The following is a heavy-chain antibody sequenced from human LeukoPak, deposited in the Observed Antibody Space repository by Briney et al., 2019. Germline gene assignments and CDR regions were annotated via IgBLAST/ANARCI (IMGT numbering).Heavy chain of an antibody. V-gene: IGHV1-2*02. J-gene: IGHJ3*01. CDR2: INPNSGGT. CDR1: GYTFTGYY. Sequence: ASVTVSFKASGYTFTGYYMHWVRQAPGRGLEWMGWINPNSGGTNYAQKFQGRVTMTRDTSISTAYMELSRLRSDDTAVYYCAREALEGQQLPYGEMGTWGQGTMVTVSS. CDR3: AREALEGQQLPYGEMGT. D-gene: IGHD6-13*01.